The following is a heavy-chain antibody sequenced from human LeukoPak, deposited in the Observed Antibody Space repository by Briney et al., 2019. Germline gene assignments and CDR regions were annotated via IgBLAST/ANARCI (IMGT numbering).Heavy chain of an antibody. D-gene: IGHD4-17*01. J-gene: IGHJ3*02. CDR2: IYNSGST. CDR3: ARSLHNDSDDYGAFYI. Sequence: SETLSLTCTVSGGSVSRYYWSWVRQPPGKGLEWIGYIYNSGSTDYSPSLKSRVTISVDTSKNHFSLKLSSVTAADTAVYFCARSLHNDSDDYGAFYIWGPGTMVTVSS. V-gene: IGHV4-59*02. CDR1: GGSVSRYY.